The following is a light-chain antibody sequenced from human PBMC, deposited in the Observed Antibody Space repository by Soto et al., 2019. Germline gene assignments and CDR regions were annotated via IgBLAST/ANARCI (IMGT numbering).Light chain of an antibody. CDR2: DAS. CDR1: QSIRYW. CDR3: HSRA. Sequence: DIQMTQSPSTLSASVGDRVTITCRASQSIRYWVAWYQHKPGRAPKLLIYDASTLESGVPSRFSGSGSETEFTLTISRLQPDDFATYFCHSRAFGQGTRLEI. J-gene: IGKJ5*01. V-gene: IGKV1-5*01.